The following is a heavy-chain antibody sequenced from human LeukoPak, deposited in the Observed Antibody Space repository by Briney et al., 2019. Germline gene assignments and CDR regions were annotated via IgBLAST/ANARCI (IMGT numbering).Heavy chain of an antibody. CDR2: IWYDGSNK. D-gene: IGHD3-10*01. Sequence: PGGSLRLSCAASGFTFSSYGMHWVRQAPGKGLEWVAVIWYDGSNKYYADSVKGRFTISRDNSKNTLYLQMSSLRPEDTAVYYCAKGLYYYGSGSFDYWGQGTLVTVSS. V-gene: IGHV3-30*02. CDR1: GFTFSSYG. CDR3: AKGLYYYGSGSFDY. J-gene: IGHJ4*02.